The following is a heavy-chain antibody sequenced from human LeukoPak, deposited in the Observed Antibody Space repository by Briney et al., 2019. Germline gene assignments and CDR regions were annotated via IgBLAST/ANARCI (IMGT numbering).Heavy chain of an antibody. V-gene: IGHV4-59*08. J-gene: IGHJ4*02. CDR3: ARRDCSRTSCPIDY. Sequence: PSETLSLTCTVSGGSISSFYWNWIRQSPGKGLEWIGYISYSGSTNYNPSLKSRVTISVDTSKNQFSLKLSSVTAADTAVYYCARRDCSRTSCPIDYWGQGTLVTVSS. CDR2: ISYSGST. CDR1: GGSISSFY. D-gene: IGHD2-2*01.